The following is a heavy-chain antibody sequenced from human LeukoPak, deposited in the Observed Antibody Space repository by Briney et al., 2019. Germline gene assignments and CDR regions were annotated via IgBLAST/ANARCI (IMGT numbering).Heavy chain of an antibody. CDR3: ARDPCPRCSSSYFDY. Sequence: SVKVSCKASGGTFSSYAISWVRQAPGQGLEWMGGIIPIFGTANYAQKFQGRVTITTDESTSTAYMELSSLRSEDTAVCYCARDPCPRCSSSYFDYWGQGTLVTVSS. V-gene: IGHV1-69*05. CDR2: IIPIFGTA. J-gene: IGHJ4*02. D-gene: IGHD6-6*01. CDR1: GGTFSSYA.